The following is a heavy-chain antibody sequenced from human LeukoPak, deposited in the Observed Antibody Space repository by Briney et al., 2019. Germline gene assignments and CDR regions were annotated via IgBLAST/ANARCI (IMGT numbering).Heavy chain of an antibody. D-gene: IGHD3-10*01. J-gene: IGHJ4*02. Sequence: PGGSLRLSCAASGFTFSSYAMHWVRQAPGKGLEWVAVISYDGSNKYYADSVKGRFTISRDNSKNTLYLQMNSLRAEDTAVYYCARDQVTMVRVHYFDYWGQGTLVTVSS. V-gene: IGHV3-30*04. CDR1: GFTFSSYA. CDR3: ARDQVTMVRVHYFDY. CDR2: ISYDGSNK.